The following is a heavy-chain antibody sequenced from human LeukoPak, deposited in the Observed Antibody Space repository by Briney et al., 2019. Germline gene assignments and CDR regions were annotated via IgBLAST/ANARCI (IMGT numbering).Heavy chain of an antibody. Sequence: PGGSLRLSCAASGFTFRTYGMHWVRQAPGKGLEWVAVIWYDGSNKNYADSVKGRFTVSRDNSKNTLYLQMNSLRAEDTAMYYCARVASSSWYYFDYWGQGTLVTVSS. J-gene: IGHJ4*02. CDR1: GFTFRTYG. V-gene: IGHV3-33*01. CDR2: IWYDGSNK. CDR3: ARVASSSWYYFDY. D-gene: IGHD6-13*01.